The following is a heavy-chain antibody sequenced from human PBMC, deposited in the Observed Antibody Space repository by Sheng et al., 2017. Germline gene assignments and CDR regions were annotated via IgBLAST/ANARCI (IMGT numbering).Heavy chain of an antibody. CDR2: ISAYNGNT. CDR3: NSSSPARPLCLVPTP. Sequence: QVQLVQSGAEVKKPGASVKVSCKASGYTFTSYGISWVRQAPGQGLEWMGWISAYNGNTNYAQKLQGRVTMTTDTSTSTAYMELRSLRSDDTAVCPPNSSSPARPLCLVPTPWGHGNPG. D-gene: IGHD6-13*01. CDR1: GYTFTSYG. J-gene: IGHJ5*02. V-gene: IGHV1-18*01.